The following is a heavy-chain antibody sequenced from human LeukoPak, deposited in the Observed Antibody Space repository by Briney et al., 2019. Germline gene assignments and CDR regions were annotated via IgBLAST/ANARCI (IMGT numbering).Heavy chain of an antibody. CDR2: INPSGGST. CDR3: ARFDTIFNWFDP. J-gene: IGHJ5*02. Sequence: ASVKVSCKASGYTFTSYYMHWVRQAPGQGLEWMGIINPSGGSTSYAQKFQGRVTMTRDMSTSTVYMELSSLRSEDTAVYYCARFDTIFNWFDPWGQGTLVTVSS. CDR1: GYTFTSYY. V-gene: IGHV1-46*01. D-gene: IGHD3-3*01.